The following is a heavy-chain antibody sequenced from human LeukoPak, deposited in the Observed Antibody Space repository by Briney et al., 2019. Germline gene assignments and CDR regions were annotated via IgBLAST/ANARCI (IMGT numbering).Heavy chain of an antibody. CDR3: ASNYDILTGLDY. V-gene: IGHV3-23*01. D-gene: IGHD3-9*01. J-gene: IGHJ4*02. CDR2: ISGSGGST. Sequence: GGSLRLSCATSGFTFSSYAMSWVRQAPGKGLEWVSAISGSGGSTYYADSVKGRFTISRDNSKNTLYLQMNSLRAEDTAVYYCASNYDILTGLDYWGQGTLVTVSS. CDR1: GFTFSSYA.